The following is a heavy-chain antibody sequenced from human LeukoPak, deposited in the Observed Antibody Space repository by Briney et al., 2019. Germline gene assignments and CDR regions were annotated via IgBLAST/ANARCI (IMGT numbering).Heavy chain of an antibody. J-gene: IGHJ5*02. D-gene: IGHD3-22*01. CDR1: GGSFSGYY. CDR2: INHSGST. CDR3: AREARYYDSSGYNWYFDP. V-gene: IGHV4-34*01. Sequence: PSETLSLTCAVYGGSFSGYYWSWIRQPPGKGLEWIGEINHSGSTNYNPSLKSRVTISVDTSKNQFSLKLSSVTAADTAVYYCAREARYYDSSGYNWYFDPWGQGTLVTVSS.